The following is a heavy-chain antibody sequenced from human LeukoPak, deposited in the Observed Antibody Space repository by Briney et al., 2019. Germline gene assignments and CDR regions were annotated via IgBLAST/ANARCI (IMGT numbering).Heavy chain of an antibody. Sequence: SETRSLACTVAGGSISSSSYDWGWIRQPPGKGREWIGRIDYSGSINCNPSLKSRGTMSVDTSKTQFSLRRSAVTAADTVAYCWARDPRGSGSYRRRGFDPWGQGTLVTVSS. CDR3: ARDPRGSGSYRRRGFDP. CDR2: IDYSGSI. V-gene: IGHV4-39*07. J-gene: IGHJ5*02. CDR1: GGSISSSSYD. D-gene: IGHD3-10*01.